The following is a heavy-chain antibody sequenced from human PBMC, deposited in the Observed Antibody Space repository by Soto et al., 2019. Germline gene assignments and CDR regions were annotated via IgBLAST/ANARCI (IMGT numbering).Heavy chain of an antibody. CDR3: ARDRKYSSSSTSWYYYYGMDV. CDR2: IWYDGSNK. CDR1: GFTFSSYG. D-gene: IGHD6-6*01. J-gene: IGHJ6*02. Sequence: PGGSLRLSCAASGFTFSSYGMHWVRQAPGKGLEWVAVIWYDGSNKYYADSVKGRFTISRDNSKNTLYLQMNSLRAEDTAVYYCARDRKYSSSSTSWYYYYGMDVWGQGTTVTVS. V-gene: IGHV3-33*01.